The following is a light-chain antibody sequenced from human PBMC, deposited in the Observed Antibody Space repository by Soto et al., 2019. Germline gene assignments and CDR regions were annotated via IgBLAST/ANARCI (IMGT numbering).Light chain of an antibody. V-gene: IGKV3-11*01. CDR2: LAS. CDR3: HQRQSWPRT. Sequence: EIVLTHSPATLSSFPCDRVTLSCRASQAVNTRLAWYQHKPGQAPRLLIYLASNRAAGVPARFSGSGSGTDFTLTTSDVEPEDFAVYYCHQRQSWPRTFGQGTKVDIK. J-gene: IGKJ1*01. CDR1: QAVNTR.